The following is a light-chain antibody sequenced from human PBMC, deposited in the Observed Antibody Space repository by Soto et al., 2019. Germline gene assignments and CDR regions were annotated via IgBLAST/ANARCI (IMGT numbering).Light chain of an antibody. CDR1: SSDVGSYNS. J-gene: IGLJ1*01. V-gene: IGLV2-18*02. CDR2: EVS. Sequence: QYVLTQPPSVSGSPGQSVTISCTGTSSDVGSYNSVSWYQQPPGTVPKLMIYEVSYRPSGVPDRFSGSKSGNTASLTISGLQSEDEADYDCSSYTTSNTYVFGTGTQLTVL. CDR3: SSYTTSNTYV.